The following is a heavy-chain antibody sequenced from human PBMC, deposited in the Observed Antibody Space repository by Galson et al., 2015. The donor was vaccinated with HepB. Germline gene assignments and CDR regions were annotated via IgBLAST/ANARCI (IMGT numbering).Heavy chain of an antibody. CDR1: GYTFTSYY. D-gene: IGHD3-3*01. J-gene: IGHJ4*02. Sequence: SCKASGYTFTSYYMHWVRQAPGQGLEWMGIINPSGGSTSYAQKFQGRVTMTRDTSTSTVYMELSSLRSEDTAVYYCARGLPQRFLEWLLPDYWGQGTLVTVSS. CDR2: INPSGGST. V-gene: IGHV1-46*01. CDR3: ARGLPQRFLEWLLPDY.